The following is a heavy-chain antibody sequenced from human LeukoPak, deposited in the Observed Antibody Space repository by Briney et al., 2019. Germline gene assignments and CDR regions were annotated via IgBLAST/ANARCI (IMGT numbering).Heavy chain of an antibody. CDR3: AKYLTARGPPYALDV. J-gene: IGHJ6*02. CDR1: ELTFSSYS. Sequence: GGSLTLSCAASELTFSSYSMQWVRQAPGKGLEWVSGITVSGGTTYYTDSVKGRFTISRDNSKNTLYLQMNSLRAEDTAVYYCAKYLTARGPPYALDVWGQGTTVTVSS. V-gene: IGHV3-23*01. CDR2: ITVSGGTT. D-gene: IGHD1-14*01.